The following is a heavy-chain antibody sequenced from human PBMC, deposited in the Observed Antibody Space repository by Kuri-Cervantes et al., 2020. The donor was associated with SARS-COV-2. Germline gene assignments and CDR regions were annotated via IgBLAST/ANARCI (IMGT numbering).Heavy chain of an antibody. CDR1: GYSFSSYG. J-gene: IGHJ3*01. D-gene: IGHD5-24*01. CDR3: ARGGRGDGYNYAFDL. Sequence: ASVKVSCKASGYSFSSYGINWVRQAAGQGLEWMGWLYPDTGNTGNAKEFQGRVTMTRDTSISTVYMELSSLRSEDTAVYYCARGGRGDGYNYAFDLWGQGTMVTVSS. CDR2: LYPDTGNT. V-gene: IGHV1-8*01.